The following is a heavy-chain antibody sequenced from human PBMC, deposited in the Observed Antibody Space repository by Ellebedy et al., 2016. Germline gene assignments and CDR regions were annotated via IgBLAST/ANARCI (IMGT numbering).Heavy chain of an antibody. CDR1: GYSFINYD. D-gene: IGHD1-26*01. J-gene: IGHJ5*02. CDR2: SNNR. CDR3: ARDTRDGVGASEAFYDP. V-gene: IGHV1-18*01. Sequence: ASVKVSXXASGYSFINYDINWVRQAPGQGLEWLVGSNNRNHAQKFQGRVTMTTDTSTTTAYMELRSLRLDDTAVYYCARDTRDGVGASEAFYDPWGQGTLVTVS.